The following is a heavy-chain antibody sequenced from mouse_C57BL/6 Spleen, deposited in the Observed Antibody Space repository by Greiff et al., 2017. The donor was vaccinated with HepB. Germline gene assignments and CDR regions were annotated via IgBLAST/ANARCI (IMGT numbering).Heavy chain of an antibody. CDR1: GYTFTDYE. D-gene: IGHD1-1*01. J-gene: IGHJ1*03. CDR3: TRWYYGSSYWYFEV. Sequence: QVQLQQSGAELVRPGASVTLSCKASGYTFTDYEMHWVKQTPVHGLEWIGAIDPETGGTAYNQKFKGKAILTADKSSSTAYMELRSLTSEDSAVYYCTRWYYGSSYWYFEVWGTGTTVTVSS. CDR2: IDPETGGT. V-gene: IGHV1-15*01.